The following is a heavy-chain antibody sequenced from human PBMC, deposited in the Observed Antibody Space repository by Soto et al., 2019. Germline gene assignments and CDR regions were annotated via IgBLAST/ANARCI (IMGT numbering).Heavy chain of an antibody. Sequence: ASVKVSCKASGYTFTSYGISWVRQAPGQGLEWMGWISAYNGNTNYAQKLQGRVTMTTDTSTSTAYMELRSLRSDDTAVYYCARDRLEAIFGVVIYAFDIWGQGTMVTVSS. CDR2: ISAYNGNT. D-gene: IGHD3-3*01. CDR1: GYTFTSYG. J-gene: IGHJ3*02. CDR3: ARDRLEAIFGVVIYAFDI. V-gene: IGHV1-18*01.